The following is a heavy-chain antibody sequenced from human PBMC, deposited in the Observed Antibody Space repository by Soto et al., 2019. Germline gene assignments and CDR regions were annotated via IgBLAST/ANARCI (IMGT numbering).Heavy chain of an antibody. CDR3: AREVVVAATGWFDP. CDR2: IIPIFGTA. D-gene: IGHD2-15*01. Sequence: QVQLVQSGAEVKKPGSSVKVSCKASGGTFSSYAISWVRQAPGQGLEWMGGIIPIFGTANYAQKFQGRVTISADESTSPAYMEASSLRSGDTAVYYCAREVVVAATGWFDPWGQGTLVTVSS. J-gene: IGHJ5*02. CDR1: GGTFSSYA. V-gene: IGHV1-69*12.